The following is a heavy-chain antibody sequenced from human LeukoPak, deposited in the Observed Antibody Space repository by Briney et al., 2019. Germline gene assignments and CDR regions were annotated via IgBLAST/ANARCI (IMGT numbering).Heavy chain of an antibody. J-gene: IGHJ6*03. CDR3: ATVGSGSYARGDYYMDF. CDR1: GYTFTGYY. V-gene: IGHV1-2*02. CDR2: INPNSGGT. Sequence: ASVKVSCKASGYTFTGYYMHLVRQAPGQGLEWMGWINPNSGGTNYAQKFQGRVTMTRDTSISTAYMELSRLRADDTAVYYCATVGSGSYARGDYYMDFWGKGTTVTVSS. D-gene: IGHD1-26*01.